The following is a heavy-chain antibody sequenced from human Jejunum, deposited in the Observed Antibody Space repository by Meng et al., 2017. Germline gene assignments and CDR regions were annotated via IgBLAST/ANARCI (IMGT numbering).Heavy chain of an antibody. J-gene: IGHJ1*01. CDR1: GFTFTDHW. D-gene: IGHD1-1*01. CDR3: TNDRLNH. V-gene: IGHV3-74*02. Sequence: LVGSGGGLAQPVRSLRRSRAGFGFTFTDHWMYWVRQGPGKGLVWVSRINPDGSNPTYADSVKGRFTNSRDNAKNTVYLQMNSLRAEDAAVYYCTNDRLNHWGQGALVTVSS. CDR2: INPDGSNP.